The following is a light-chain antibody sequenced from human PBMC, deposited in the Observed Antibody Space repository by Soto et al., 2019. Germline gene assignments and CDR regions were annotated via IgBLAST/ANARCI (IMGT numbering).Light chain of an antibody. Sequence: EVVLTQSPVTLSLSPGDSPTLSGRASQSFRVVLDWYQQKHGQAPRLLIYAAYNSATGIPRRFSGSGSGNYFPPTISILEPEYSAFYCWQHRHWWPITFGQGTRLEIK. CDR2: AAY. CDR3: QHRHWWPIT. V-gene: IGKV3-11*01. CDR1: QSFRVV. J-gene: IGKJ5*01.